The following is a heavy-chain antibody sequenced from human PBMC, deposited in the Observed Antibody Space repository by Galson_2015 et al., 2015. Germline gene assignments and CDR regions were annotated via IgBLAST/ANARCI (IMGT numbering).Heavy chain of an antibody. D-gene: IGHD2-2*01. CDR1: GFTFSNYA. J-gene: IGHJ4*02. CDR2: ISGSSGGST. Sequence: SLRLSCAASGFTFSNYAMSWVRQAPGKGLEWVSTISGSSGGSTYYANSVKGRFSISRDNSKNTLYLQMNSLRAEDTAAYYCAKGQGGTSEFGYWGQGTLVTVSS. CDR3: AKGQGGTSEFGY. V-gene: IGHV3-23*01.